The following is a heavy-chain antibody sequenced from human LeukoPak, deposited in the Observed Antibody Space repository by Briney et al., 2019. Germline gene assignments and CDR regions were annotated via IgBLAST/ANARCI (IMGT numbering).Heavy chain of an antibody. J-gene: IGHJ6*02. Sequence: SETLSLTCTVSGGSISSYYWSWLRQPPGKGLEWIGYIYYSGSTNYNPSLKSRVTISVDTSKNQFSLKLSSVTAADTAVYYCARQVVVAATPPPYYYYYGMDVWGQGTTVTVSS. CDR2: IYYSGST. CDR1: GGSISSYY. CDR3: ARQVVVAATPPPYYYYYGMDV. D-gene: IGHD2-15*01. V-gene: IGHV4-59*08.